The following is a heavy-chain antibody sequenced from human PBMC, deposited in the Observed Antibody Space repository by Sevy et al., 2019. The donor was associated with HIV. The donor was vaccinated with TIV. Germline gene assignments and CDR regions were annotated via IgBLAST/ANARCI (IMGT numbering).Heavy chain of an antibody. CDR1: GFSFSEYG. D-gene: IGHD3-10*01. V-gene: IGHV3-30*04. J-gene: IGHJ4*02. CDR2: ISHDGRNNK. Sequence: GGSLRLSCAASGFSFSEYGMHWVRQAPGKGLEWVAVISHDGRNNKYNPDSVKGRFTISRDNSKNTLYVQMNSLRAEDTAIYYCARDRGEILSSAFNYWGQGTLVTVSS. CDR3: ARDRGEILSSAFNY.